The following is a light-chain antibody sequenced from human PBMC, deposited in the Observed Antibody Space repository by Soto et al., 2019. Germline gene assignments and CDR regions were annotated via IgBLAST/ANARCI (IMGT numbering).Light chain of an antibody. V-gene: IGKV1-5*03. J-gene: IGKJ4*01. CDR2: EAS. CDR3: QQFHSFLMT. CDR1: QSISSW. Sequence: QVAQSACSMAVSVGDRVTITCRASQSISSWLAWYQLKPGRAPKLLIYEASSLDSGVPSRFSGSGSGTEFTLTISSLQPDDFATYYCQQFHSFLMTFGGGTKVDIK.